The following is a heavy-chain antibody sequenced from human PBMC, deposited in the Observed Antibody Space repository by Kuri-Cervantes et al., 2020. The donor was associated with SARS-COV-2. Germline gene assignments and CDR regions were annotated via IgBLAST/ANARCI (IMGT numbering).Heavy chain of an antibody. CDR3: ATKDYFDFWSGLSWGFGMDV. J-gene: IGHJ6*02. CDR2: IYHSGTT. V-gene: IGHV4-34*01. CDR1: GGSFSGYY. Sequence: SQTLSLTCAVYGGSFSGYYWSWIRQPPGKGLEWIGEIYHSGTTNYNPSLKSRVTISVDKSKNQFSLTLRSVTAADTAVYHCATKDYFDFWSGLSWGFGMDVWGQGTTVTVSS. D-gene: IGHD3-3*01.